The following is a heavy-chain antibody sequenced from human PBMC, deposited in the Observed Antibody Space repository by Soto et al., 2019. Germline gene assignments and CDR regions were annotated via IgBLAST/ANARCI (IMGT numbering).Heavy chain of an antibody. CDR3: ARRKLEMMYVGWFDP. CDR2: IHHSGST. D-gene: IGHD2-8*01. J-gene: IGHJ5*02. V-gene: IGHV4-4*02. Sequence: QVQLQESGPGLVKPSETLSLTCAVSGDSISSRNWWSWVRQTPGKGLEYIGAIHHSGSTNYNPSLKSRVTMSVDKSKNQFSLTLNSVTAADTAIYYCARRKLEMMYVGWFDPWGQGTLVTVSS. CDR1: GDSISSRNW.